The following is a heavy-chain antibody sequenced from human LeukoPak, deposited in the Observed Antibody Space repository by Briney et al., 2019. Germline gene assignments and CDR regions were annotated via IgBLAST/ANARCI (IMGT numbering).Heavy chain of an antibody. Sequence: GGSLRLSCAASGFTFSSYAMHWVRQAPGKGLEWVAVISYDGSNKYYADSVKGRFTISRDNSKNTLYLQMNSLRVEDMAFYFCARGGLDGYNYHFNYWGQGILVTVSS. CDR2: ISYDGSNK. CDR3: ARGGLDGYNYHFNY. V-gene: IGHV3-30*04. J-gene: IGHJ4*02. D-gene: IGHD5-24*01. CDR1: GFTFSSYA.